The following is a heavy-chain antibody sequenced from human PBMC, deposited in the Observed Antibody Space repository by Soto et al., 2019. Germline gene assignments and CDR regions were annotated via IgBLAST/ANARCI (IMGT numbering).Heavy chain of an antibody. CDR2: ISAYNGNT. Sequence: GASVKVSCKASGYAFTSYGISWVRQAPGQGLEWMGWISAYNGNTNYAQKLQDRVTMTTDTSTSTAYMELRSLRSDDTAVYYCARDLGRADSSGYYWFDPWGQGTLVTVSS. D-gene: IGHD3-22*01. V-gene: IGHV1-18*04. CDR3: ARDLGRADSSGYYWFDP. CDR1: GYAFTSYG. J-gene: IGHJ5*02.